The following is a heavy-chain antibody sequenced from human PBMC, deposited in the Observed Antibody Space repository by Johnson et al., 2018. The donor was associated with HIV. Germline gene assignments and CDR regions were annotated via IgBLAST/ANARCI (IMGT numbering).Heavy chain of an antibody. D-gene: IGHD1-1*01. V-gene: IGHV3-30*03. CDR3: ARKKATVFSTTSTNYAFDI. CDR2: ISYDGSNK. CDR1: GFTLSTYG. J-gene: IGHJ3*02. Sequence: QVHLVESGGGVVQPGRSLRLSCAASGFTLSTYGMHWVRQAPGKGLEWVAVISYDGSNKYYADSVKGRFTTSRDNSKNTLYLQMNILRAEDTAVYYCARKKATVFSTTSTNYAFDIWGQGTMVTVSS.